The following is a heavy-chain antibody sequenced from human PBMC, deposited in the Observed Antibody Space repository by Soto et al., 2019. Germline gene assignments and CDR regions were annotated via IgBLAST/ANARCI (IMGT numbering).Heavy chain of an antibody. CDR2: ISAYNGNT. CDR1: GYSFTSYG. CDR3: ARGSGRFGELFSDY. J-gene: IGHJ4*02. D-gene: IGHD3-10*01. Sequence: ASVKVSCKASGYSFTSYGISWVRQAPGQGLEWMGWISAYNGNTNYAQKLQGRVTMTTDTSTSTAYMELRSLRSDDTAVYYCARGSGRFGELFSDYWGQGTLVTVSS. V-gene: IGHV1-18*01.